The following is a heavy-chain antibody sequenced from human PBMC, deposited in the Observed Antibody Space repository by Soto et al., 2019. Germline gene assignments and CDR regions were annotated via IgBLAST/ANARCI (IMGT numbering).Heavy chain of an antibody. V-gene: IGHV4-59*01. CDR1: GGSISSYY. CDR3: AREIVGDNWFAP. J-gene: IGHJ5*02. D-gene: IGHD1-26*01. Sequence: SETLSLTCTVSGGSISSYYWSWIRQPPGKGLEWIGYIYYSGSTNYNPSLKSRVTISVDTSKNQFSLKLSSVTAADTAVYYCAREIVGDNWFAPWGQGTLVTVSS. CDR2: IYYSGST.